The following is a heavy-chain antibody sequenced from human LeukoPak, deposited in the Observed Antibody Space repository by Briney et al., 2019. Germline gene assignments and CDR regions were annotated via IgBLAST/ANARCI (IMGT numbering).Heavy chain of an antibody. CDR1: GYTFTGYH. CDR2: INPNSGGT. D-gene: IGHD6-6*01. J-gene: IGHJ6*02. CDR3: ARDHGEYSSSFYYYYGMDV. V-gene: IGHV1-2*04. Sequence: ASVKVSCKASGYTFTGYHMHWVRQAPGQGLEWMGWINPNSGGTNYAQKFQGWVTITRDTSISTAYIELSRLRSDDTAVHYCARDHGEYSSSFYYYYGMDVWGQGTTVTVSS.